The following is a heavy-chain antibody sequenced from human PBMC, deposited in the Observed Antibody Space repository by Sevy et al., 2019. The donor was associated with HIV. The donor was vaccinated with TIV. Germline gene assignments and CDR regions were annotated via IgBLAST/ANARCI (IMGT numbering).Heavy chain of an antibody. D-gene: IGHD1-26*01. CDR1: GFTFSSYS. V-gene: IGHV3-21*01. J-gene: IGHJ4*02. CDR2: ISSSSSYI. Sequence: GGTLRRSCAASGFTFSSYSMNWVRQAPGKGLEWVSSISSSSSYIYYADSVKGRFTISRDNAKNSLYLQMNSLRADDTAVYYCARARYSGSYFDYWGQGTLVTVSS. CDR3: ARARYSGSYFDY.